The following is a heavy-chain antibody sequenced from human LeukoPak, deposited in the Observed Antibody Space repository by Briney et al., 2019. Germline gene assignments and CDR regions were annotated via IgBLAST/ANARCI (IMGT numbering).Heavy chain of an antibody. CDR3: ARGGDCGGDCYSYDY. J-gene: IGHJ4*02. CDR2: MNPNSANT. D-gene: IGHD2-21*02. CDR1: GYTFTSYD. V-gene: IGHV1-8*01. Sequence: ASVKVSCKASGYTFTSYDINWVRQTTGQGLEWMGWMNPNSANTGYAQKFQGRVTMTRNTSISTAYMELSSLRSEDTAVYYCARGGDCGGDCYSYDYWGQGTLVTVSS.